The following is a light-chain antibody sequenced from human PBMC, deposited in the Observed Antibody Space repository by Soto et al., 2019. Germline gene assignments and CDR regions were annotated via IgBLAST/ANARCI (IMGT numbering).Light chain of an antibody. V-gene: IGKV4-1*01. CDR3: QQYYITPLT. CDR2: WAS. CDR1: QSVFYSSNNKNY. J-gene: IGKJ3*01. Sequence: DIVMTQSPDSLAVSLGERATINCKSSQSVFYSSNNKNYLAWYQQKPGQPPKLLIYWASTRESGVPDRFSGSGSGTDFTLTISSLQAEDVAVYYCQQYYITPLTFGPGTKVDLQ.